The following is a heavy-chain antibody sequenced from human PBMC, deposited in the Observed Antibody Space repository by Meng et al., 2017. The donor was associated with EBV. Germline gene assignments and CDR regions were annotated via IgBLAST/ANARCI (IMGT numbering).Heavy chain of an antibody. CDR3: ATAVDDKGNADY. D-gene: IGHD1-1*01. CDR2: CLYDATNN. Sequence: GESGGGLAQPGDARAVSCETSGCTLSRSVMHWFGQGPRQGRAWVAVCLYDATNNNYGYSAKRRCTLSRDHSKNPLYPPMKSRTGHEQAVDYCATAVDDKGNADYWGQGTLVTVSS. CDR1: GCTLSRSV. V-gene: IGHV3-33*01. J-gene: IGHJ4*02.